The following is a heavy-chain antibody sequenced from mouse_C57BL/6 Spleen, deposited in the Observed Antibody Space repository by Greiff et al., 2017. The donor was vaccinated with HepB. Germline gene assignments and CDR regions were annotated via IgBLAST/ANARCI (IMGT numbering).Heavy chain of an antibody. V-gene: IGHV1-50*01. CDR3: AVGAY. J-gene: IGHJ2*01. CDR1: GYTFTSYW. Sequence: QVQLKQPGAELVKPGASVKLSCKASGYTFTSYWMQWVKQRPGQGLEWIGEIDPSDSYTNYNQKFKGKATLTVDTSSSTAYMQLSSLTSEDSAVYYCAVGAYWGQGTTLTVSS. CDR2: IDPSDSYT.